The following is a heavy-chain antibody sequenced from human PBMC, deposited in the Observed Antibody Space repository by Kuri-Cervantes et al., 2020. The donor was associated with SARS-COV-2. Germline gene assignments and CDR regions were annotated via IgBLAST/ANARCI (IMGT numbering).Heavy chain of an antibody. Sequence: GESLKISCAASGFTFSSYAMHWVRQAPGKGLEWVAVISYDGSNKYYADSVKGRFTISRDNSKNTLYLQMNSLRAEDTAVYYCTRESYRWNVGFDFWGQGTLVTVSS. D-gene: IGHD1-1*01. V-gene: IGHV3-30-3*01. CDR2: ISYDGSNK. CDR1: GFTFSSYA. CDR3: TRESYRWNVGFDF. J-gene: IGHJ4*02.